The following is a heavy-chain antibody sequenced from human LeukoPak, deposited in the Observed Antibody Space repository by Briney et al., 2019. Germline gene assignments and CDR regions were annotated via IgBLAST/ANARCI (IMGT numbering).Heavy chain of an antibody. J-gene: IGHJ5*02. CDR1: GGTFSSYA. D-gene: IGHD3-10*01. CDR2: IIPILGIA. V-gene: IGHV1-69*04. CDR3: APGRLWFGELSPDP. Sequence: GSSVKVSCKAPGGTFSSYAISWVRQAPGQGLEWMGRIIPILGIANYAQKFQGRVTITADKSTSTAYMELSSLRSEDTAVYYCAPGRLWFGELSPDPWGQGTLVTVSS.